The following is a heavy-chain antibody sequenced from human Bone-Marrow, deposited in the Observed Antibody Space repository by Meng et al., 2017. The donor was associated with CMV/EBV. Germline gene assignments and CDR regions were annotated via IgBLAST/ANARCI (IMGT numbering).Heavy chain of an antibody. CDR1: GGSISSYY. J-gene: IGHJ4*02. V-gene: IGHV4-59*01. CDR3: ARVFSDRVALIPMRGIYFDY. D-gene: IGHD3-3*01. Sequence: GSLRLSCTVSGGSISSYYWSWIRQPPGKGLEWIGYIYYNGSTNYNPSLKSRVTISVDTSKNQFSLKLSSVTAADTAVYYCARVFSDRVALIPMRGIYFDYWGQGTLVTVSS. CDR2: IYYNGST.